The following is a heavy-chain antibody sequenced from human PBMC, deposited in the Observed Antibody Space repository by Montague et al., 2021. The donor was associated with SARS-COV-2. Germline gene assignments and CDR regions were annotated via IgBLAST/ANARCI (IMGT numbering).Heavy chain of an antibody. V-gene: IGHV4-39*07. Sequence: SETLSLTCTVSGGSISSSSYYWGWIRQPPGKGLEWIGSIYYSGSTYYNPSLKSRVTISVDTSKNQFSLKLSSVTAADTAVYYCARDLNEYSSSEGFDYWGKGTLVTVSS. CDR1: GGSISSSSYY. J-gene: IGHJ4*02. D-gene: IGHD6-6*01. CDR2: IYYSGST. CDR3: ARDLNEYSSSEGFDY.